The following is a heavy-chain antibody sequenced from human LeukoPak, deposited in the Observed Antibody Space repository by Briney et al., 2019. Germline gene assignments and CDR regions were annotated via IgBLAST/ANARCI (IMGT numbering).Heavy chain of an antibody. Sequence: SETLSLTCTVSGYSISSGYYWGWIRQPPGKGLEWIGSIYHSGSTYYNPSLKSRVTISVDTSKNQFSLKLSSVTAADTAVYYCATYCSGGSCYWFDYWGQGTLVTVSS. J-gene: IGHJ4*02. CDR1: GYSISSGYY. V-gene: IGHV4-38-2*02. CDR3: ATYCSGGSCYWFDY. CDR2: IYHSGST. D-gene: IGHD2-15*01.